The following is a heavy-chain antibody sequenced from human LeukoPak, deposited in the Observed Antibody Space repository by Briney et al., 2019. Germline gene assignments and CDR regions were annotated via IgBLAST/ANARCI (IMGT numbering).Heavy chain of an antibody. J-gene: IGHJ4*02. Sequence: GASVKVSRKASGGTFSSYDISWVRQAPGQGLEWMGGIMPMFGKTNYAQKFQGRVTITADKSTSTAYMELSSLRSEDTAVYYRARGHSLTTSVDYWGQGTLVTVSS. V-gene: IGHV1-69*06. D-gene: IGHD2/OR15-2a*01. CDR3: ARGHSLTTSVDY. CDR1: GGTFSSYD. CDR2: IMPMFGKT.